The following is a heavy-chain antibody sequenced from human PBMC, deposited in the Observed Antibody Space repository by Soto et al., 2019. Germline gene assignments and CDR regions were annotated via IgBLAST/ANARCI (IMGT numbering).Heavy chain of an antibody. CDR1: GFAVSTSY. CDR2: TYTGGST. Sequence: GGSLRLSCAASGFAVSTSYMMWVRQVPGKGLECISVTYTGGSTDYAASVKGRFIISRDDSRNTLYLQMNSLRAEDTAVYYCARDPPTTSDYALDVWGQGTTVTVSS. J-gene: IGHJ6*02. D-gene: IGHD1-1*01. V-gene: IGHV3-53*01. CDR3: ARDPPTTSDYALDV.